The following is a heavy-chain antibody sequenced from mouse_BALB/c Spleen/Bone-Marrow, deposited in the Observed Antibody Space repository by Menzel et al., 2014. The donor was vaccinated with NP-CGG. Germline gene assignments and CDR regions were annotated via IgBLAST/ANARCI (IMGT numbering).Heavy chain of an antibody. V-gene: IGHV1-87*01. CDR2: IYPGDGDT. Sequence: VQLQQSGAELARPGASVKLSCKASGYTFTSYWMRWVKQRPGQGLEWIGAIYPGDGDTRYTQKFKGKATLTADKSSSTAYMQLSSLASEDSAVYYCARRYGSSYCWYFDVWGAGTTVTVSS. J-gene: IGHJ1*01. CDR1: GYTFTSYW. D-gene: IGHD1-1*01. CDR3: ARRYGSSYCWYFDV.